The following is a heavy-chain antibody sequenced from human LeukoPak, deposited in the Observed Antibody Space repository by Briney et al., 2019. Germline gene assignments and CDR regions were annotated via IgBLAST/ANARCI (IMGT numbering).Heavy chain of an antibody. V-gene: IGHV1-8*01. J-gene: IGHJ4*02. D-gene: IGHD3-22*01. Sequence: GASVKVSCKASGYTFTSYDINWVRQATGQGLEWMGWMNPTNGNTGYAQKFQGRVTMTRDTSIPTAYMELSSLRSEDTAVYFCARGFERDYYDASGYYSVDWGQGTLVTVSS. CDR1: GYTFTSYD. CDR2: MNPTNGNT. CDR3: ARGFERDYYDASGYYSVD.